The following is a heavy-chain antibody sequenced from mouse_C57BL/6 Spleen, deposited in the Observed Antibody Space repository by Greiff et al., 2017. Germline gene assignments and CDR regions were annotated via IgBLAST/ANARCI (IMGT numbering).Heavy chain of an antibody. CDR1: GYTFTSYW. D-gene: IGHD1-1*01. V-gene: IGHV1-55*01. J-gene: IGHJ2*01. CDR3: AREGHYYGSSYYY. CDR2: IYPGSGST. Sequence: QVQLQQSGAELVKPGASVKMSCKASGYTFTSYWITWVKQRPGQGLEWIGDIYPGSGSTNYNEKFKSKATLTVDTSSSTAYMQLSSLTSEDSAVYYCAREGHYYGSSYYYWGQGTTLTVSS.